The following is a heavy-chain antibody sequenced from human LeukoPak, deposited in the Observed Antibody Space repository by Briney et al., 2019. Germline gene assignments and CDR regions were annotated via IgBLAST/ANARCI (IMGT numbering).Heavy chain of an antibody. V-gene: IGHV5-51*01. J-gene: IGHJ4*02. D-gene: IGHD2-15*01. Sequence: GESLKISCKGSGYSFTNYWIGWVRQMPGKGLEWMGLIYPDDSETRYSPSYQGQVTISADKSISTAYLQWSSLKASDTAMYYCARQDSRFDSWGQGTLVTVSS. CDR2: IYPDDSET. CDR1: GYSFTNYW. CDR3: ARQDSRFDS.